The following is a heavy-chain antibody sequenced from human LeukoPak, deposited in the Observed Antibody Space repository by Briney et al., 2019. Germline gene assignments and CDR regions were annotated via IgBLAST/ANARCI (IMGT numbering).Heavy chain of an antibody. CDR2: ISGSGSHA. Sequence: GGSLRLSCAASRFTLSTYWMSWVRQAPGQGLEWVSAISGSGSHANYAESVKGRFTISRDNSKNTLYLQMHSLIAADTAVYYCGSGPVGTTVPWGQGTLVTVSS. CDR3: GSGPVGTTVP. D-gene: IGHD1-1*01. J-gene: IGHJ5*02. CDR1: RFTLSTYW. V-gene: IGHV3-23*01.